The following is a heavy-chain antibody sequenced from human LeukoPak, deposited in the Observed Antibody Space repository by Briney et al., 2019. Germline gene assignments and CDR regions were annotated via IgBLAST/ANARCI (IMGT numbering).Heavy chain of an antibody. CDR3: ARSVGSERDFDY. D-gene: IGHD1-26*01. J-gene: IGHJ4*02. V-gene: IGHV4-59*01. Sequence: SETLSLTCTVSGGSISSYYWSWIRQPPGKGLEWIGYIYYSGSTNYNPSLKSRVTISVDTSKNQFSLKLSSVTAADTAVYYCARSVGSERDFDYWGQGTLVTVSS. CDR1: GGSISSYY. CDR2: IYYSGST.